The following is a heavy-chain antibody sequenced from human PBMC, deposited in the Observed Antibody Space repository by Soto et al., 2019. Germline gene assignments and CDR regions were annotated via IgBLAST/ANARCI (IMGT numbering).Heavy chain of an antibody. Sequence: QLQLQESGSGLVKPSQTLSLTCAVSGGSISSGGYSWSWIRQPPGKGLEWIGYIYHSGSTYYNPYLKSRVTISVDRSKNQFSMKLSSVTAANTAVYYCAGDRGLWSTGYYGMDVWGQGTTVTVSS. J-gene: IGHJ6*02. V-gene: IGHV4-30-2*01. CDR2: IYHSGST. CDR1: GGSISSGGYS. D-gene: IGHD1-1*01. CDR3: AGDRGLWSTGYYGMDV.